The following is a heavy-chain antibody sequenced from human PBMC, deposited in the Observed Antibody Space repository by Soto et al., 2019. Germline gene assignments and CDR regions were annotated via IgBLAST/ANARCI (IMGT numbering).Heavy chain of an antibody. Sequence: SVKVSCKASGGTFSSYAISWVLQAPGQVLEWRGGIIPIFGTANYAQKFQGRVTITADESTSTAYMELSSLRSEDTAVYYCARDELRGRSSSPYRRYYYYGMDVWGQGTTVTVSS. D-gene: IGHD6-6*01. CDR3: ARDELRGRSSSPYRRYYYYGMDV. CDR2: IIPIFGTA. J-gene: IGHJ6*02. CDR1: GGTFSSYA. V-gene: IGHV1-69*13.